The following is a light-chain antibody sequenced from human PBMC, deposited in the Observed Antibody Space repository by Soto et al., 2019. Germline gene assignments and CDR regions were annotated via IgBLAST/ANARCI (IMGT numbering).Light chain of an antibody. Sequence: EIVLTQSPATLSLSPGERATLSCRASETVATNLAWYQQKPGQAPRLLIYGVYTRATGIPDRFSGSGSGTDFTLTISRLEPEDFAVYYCQQYYRSPWTFGQGTKVDIK. J-gene: IGKJ1*01. V-gene: IGKV3-20*01. CDR2: GVY. CDR1: ETVATN. CDR3: QQYYRSPWT.